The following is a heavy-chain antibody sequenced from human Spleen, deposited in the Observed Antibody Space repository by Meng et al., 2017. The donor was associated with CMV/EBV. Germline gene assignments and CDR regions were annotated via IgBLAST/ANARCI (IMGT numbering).Heavy chain of an antibody. CDR3: AIRTVRRVAFDI. Sequence: ASVKVSCKASGYTFANYDMNWVRQATGQGLEWMGWMNPNSGNTGYAQKFQGRVTMTRNTSISTAYMELSALRSEDTAVYYCAIRTVRRVAFDIWGQGTRVTVSS. CDR1: GYTFANYD. J-gene: IGHJ3*02. CDR2: MNPNSGNT. D-gene: IGHD4-17*01. V-gene: IGHV1-8*01.